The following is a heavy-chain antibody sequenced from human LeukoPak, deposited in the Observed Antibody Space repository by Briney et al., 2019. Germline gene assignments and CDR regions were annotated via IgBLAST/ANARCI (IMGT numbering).Heavy chain of an antibody. V-gene: IGHV4-31*03. CDR1: GDSINSRGYY. D-gene: IGHD2-8*01. J-gene: IGHJ6*02. CDR2: ISYSGST. Sequence: SETLSLTCTVSGDSINSRGYYWTWIRQYPGKGLEWIGYISYSGSTNYNPSLKSRVTISVDTSKNQFSLKLSSVTAADTAVYYCARGHVGSYAYYYYYGMDVWGQGTTVTVSS. CDR3: ARGHVGSYAYYYYYGMDV.